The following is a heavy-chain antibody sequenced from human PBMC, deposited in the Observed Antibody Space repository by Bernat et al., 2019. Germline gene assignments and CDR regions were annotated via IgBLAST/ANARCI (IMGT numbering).Heavy chain of an antibody. J-gene: IGHJ5*02. CDR3: ARHSSLVVASTNWFDP. CDR1: GGSISSYSYY. D-gene: IGHD2-15*01. V-gene: IGHV4-39*01. Sequence: QLQLQESGPGLVEPSETLSLTCTVSGGSISSYSYYWAWMRQPPGKGLEWIGSVYYSGSTYYNPSLKSRVTISLDPPENQFSLKLRSVTATDTAVYYCARHSSLVVASTNWFDPWGQGTLVTVSS. CDR2: VYYSGST.